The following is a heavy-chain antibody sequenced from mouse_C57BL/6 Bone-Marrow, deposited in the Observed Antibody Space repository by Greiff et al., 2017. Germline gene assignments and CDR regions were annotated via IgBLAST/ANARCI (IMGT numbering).Heavy chain of an antibody. D-gene: IGHD2-4*01. J-gene: IGHJ4*01. Sequence: VKLQQPGAELVKPGASVKMSCKASGYTFTSYWITWVKQRPGQGLEWIGDIYPGSGSTNYNEKFKSKATLTVDTSSSTAYMQLSSLTSEDSAVYYCARIYDYPYYYSMDYWSQGTSVTVSS. CDR2: IYPGSGST. V-gene: IGHV1-55*01. CDR3: ARIYDYPYYYSMDY. CDR1: GYTFTSYW.